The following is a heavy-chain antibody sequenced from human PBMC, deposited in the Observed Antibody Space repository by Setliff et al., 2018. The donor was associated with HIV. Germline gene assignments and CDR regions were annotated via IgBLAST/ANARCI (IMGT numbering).Heavy chain of an antibody. CDR3: AGSILSGYYTFGADY. D-gene: IGHD3-9*01. J-gene: IGHJ4*02. CDR2: IIPILGVP. V-gene: IGHV1-69*02. CDR1: GGPFTSSS. Sequence: ASVKVSCKASGGPFTSSSIGWVRQAPGQGLEWMGRIIPILGVPRYAQKFQGRVTITTDESTTTSYMQLSSLRAEDTALYYCAGSILSGYYTFGADYWGQGTLVTVSS.